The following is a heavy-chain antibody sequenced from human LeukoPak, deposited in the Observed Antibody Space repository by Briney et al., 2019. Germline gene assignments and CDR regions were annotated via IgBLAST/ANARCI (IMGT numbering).Heavy chain of an antibody. J-gene: IGHJ4*02. D-gene: IGHD3-10*01. CDR2: IYYSGST. V-gene: IGHV4-59*01. CDR1: GGSISSYY. CDR3: ARRMVRGVIFDY. Sequence: SETLPLTCTVSGGSISSYYWSWIRQPPGKGLEWIGYIYYSGSTNYNPSLKSRVTISVDTSKNQFSLKLSSMTAADTAVYYCARRMVRGVIFDYWGQGTLVTVSS.